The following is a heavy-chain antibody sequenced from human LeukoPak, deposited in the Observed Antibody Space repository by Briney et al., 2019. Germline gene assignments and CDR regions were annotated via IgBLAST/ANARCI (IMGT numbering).Heavy chain of an antibody. CDR3: ARDRGYCSGGSCYRWFDP. Sequence: SETLSLTCTVSGVSISSYYWSWIRQPPGKGLEWIGYIYYSGSTNYNPSLKSRVTISVDTSKNQFSLKLSSVTAADTAVYYCARDRGYCSGGSCYRWFDPWGQGTLVTVSS. J-gene: IGHJ5*02. V-gene: IGHV4-59*01. CDR2: IYYSGST. CDR1: GVSISSYY. D-gene: IGHD2-15*01.